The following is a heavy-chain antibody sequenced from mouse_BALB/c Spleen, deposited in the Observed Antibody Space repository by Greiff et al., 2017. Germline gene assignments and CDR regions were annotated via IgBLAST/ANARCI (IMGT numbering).Heavy chain of an antibody. CDR2: IDPENGNT. V-gene: IGHV14-1*02. Sequence: EVKLQQSGAELVRPGALVKLSCKASGFNIKDYYMHWVKQRPEQGLEWIGWIDPENGNTIYDPKFQGKASITADTSSNTAYLQLSSLTSEDTAVYYCARGVYEAWFAYWGQGTLVTVSA. D-gene: IGHD1-1*01. CDR1: GFNIKDYY. J-gene: IGHJ3*01. CDR3: ARGVYEAWFAY.